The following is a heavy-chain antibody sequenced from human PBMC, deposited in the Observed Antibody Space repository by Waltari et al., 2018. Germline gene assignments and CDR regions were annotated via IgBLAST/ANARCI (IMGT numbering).Heavy chain of an antibody. CDR2: INHSGST. J-gene: IGHJ5*02. CDR1: GGSFSCYS. CDR3: ARRITIFGVVIEKFDP. D-gene: IGHD3-3*01. Sequence: QVQLQQWGAGLLKPSEPLSLTCAVHGGSFSCYSWSWIRPPRGKGLKWIGEINHSGSTNYNPSLKSRVTISVDTSKNQFSLKLSSVTAADTAVYYCARRITIFGVVIEKFDPWGQGTLVTVSS. V-gene: IGHV4-34*01.